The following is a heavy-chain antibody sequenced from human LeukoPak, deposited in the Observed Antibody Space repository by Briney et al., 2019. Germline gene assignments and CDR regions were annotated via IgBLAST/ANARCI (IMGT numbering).Heavy chain of an antibody. V-gene: IGHV4-30-4*01. CDR3: ARDIAALGTAFDP. Sequence: PSETLSLTCTVSGGSISSYYWSWIRQPPGKGLEWIGYIYYSGSTYYNPSLKSRVTISVDTSKNQFSLKLSSVTAADTAVYYCARDIAALGTAFDPWGQGTLVTVSS. CDR1: GGSISSYY. D-gene: IGHD6-13*01. J-gene: IGHJ5*02. CDR2: IYYSGST.